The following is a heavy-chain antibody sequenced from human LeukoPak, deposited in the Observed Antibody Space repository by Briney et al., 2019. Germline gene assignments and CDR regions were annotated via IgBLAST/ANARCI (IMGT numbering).Heavy chain of an antibody. V-gene: IGHV4-39*01. J-gene: IGHJ6*02. CDR2: IYYSGST. Sequence: SETLPLTCTVSGGSISSSSYYWGWIRQPPGKGLEWIGSIYYSGSTYYNPSLKSRVTISVDTSKNQFSLKLSSVTAADTAVYYCARRSLGRGMDVRGQGTTVTVSS. D-gene: IGHD3-10*01. CDR3: ARRSLGRGMDV. CDR1: GGSISSSSYY.